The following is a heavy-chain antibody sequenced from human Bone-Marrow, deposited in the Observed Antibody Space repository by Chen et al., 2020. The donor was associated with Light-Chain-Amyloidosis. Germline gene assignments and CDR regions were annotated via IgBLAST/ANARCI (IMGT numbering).Heavy chain of an antibody. CDR1: GVVFSAYS. J-gene: IGHJ3*02. CDR2: INWDSTAT. V-gene: IGHV3-48*01. CDR3: VRDHNWAFDI. Sequence: GGSLGPTWVASGVVFSAYSMNWVRQAPGKGLEWISYINWDSTATYYPDSMRGRCTISRDNGKNSLYLQLNSLRAEDTALYFCVRDHNWAFDIWGQGTVVTVSS.